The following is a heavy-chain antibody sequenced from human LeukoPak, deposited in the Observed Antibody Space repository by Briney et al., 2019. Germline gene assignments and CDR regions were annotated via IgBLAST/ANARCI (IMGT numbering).Heavy chain of an antibody. J-gene: IGHJ6*03. D-gene: IGHD6-19*01. CDR2: IYHSGNT. V-gene: IGHV4-38-2*02. CDR3: AREYSSGWYGDYYYYYYMDV. Sequence: SETLSLTCTVSDYFISSGYYWGWIRQPPGKGLEWVASIYHSGNTYYNPSLKSRITISVDTSKNQFSLKLSSVTAADTAVYYCAREYSSGWYGDYYYYYYMDVWGKGTTVTVSS. CDR1: DYFISSGYY.